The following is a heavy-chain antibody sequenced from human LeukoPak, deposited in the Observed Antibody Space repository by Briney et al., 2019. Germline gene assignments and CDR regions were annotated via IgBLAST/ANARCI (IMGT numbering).Heavy chain of an antibody. CDR2: IKEDGSEK. CDR1: GLTLRRDW. CDR3: ARGARHDFWSGS. Sequence: VGCLRLSCAASGLTLRRDWMNWIRQAPGKGLEWVANIKEDGSEKYYVDSVKGRFTISRDNAKNSLYVQMNSLSGDDTAVYYCARGARHDFWSGSWGQGTLVIVSS. V-gene: IGHV3-7*01. D-gene: IGHD3-3*01. J-gene: IGHJ5*02.